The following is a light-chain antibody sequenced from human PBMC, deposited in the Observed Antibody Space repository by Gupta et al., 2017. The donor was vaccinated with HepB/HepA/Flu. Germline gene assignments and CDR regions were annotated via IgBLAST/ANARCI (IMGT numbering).Light chain of an antibody. V-gene: IGKV1-39*01. J-gene: IGKJ2*01. Sequence: DTQMTQSPPSLSASVGDRVTITCRSSQSISNNLNWYQQKPGKAPKLLIYAASRLQGGVPSRFSGSGFGTDFTFIISRRQPEDFATYYCQQSYSNPYTFGQGTXLEIK. CDR2: AAS. CDR3: QQSYSNPYT. CDR1: QSISNN.